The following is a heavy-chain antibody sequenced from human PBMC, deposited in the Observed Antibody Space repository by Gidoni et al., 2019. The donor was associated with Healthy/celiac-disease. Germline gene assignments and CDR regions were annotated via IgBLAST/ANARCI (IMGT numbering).Heavy chain of an antibody. J-gene: IGHJ4*02. V-gene: IGHV3-7*01. CDR1: GFTFSGYW. D-gene: IGHD6-6*01. CDR2: IKQDGSEK. CDR3: ARTSIAARWIGFFDY. Sequence: EVQLVESGGGLVQPGGSLRLSCAASGFTFSGYWMSWVRQAPGKGLEWVANIKQDGSEKYYVDSVKGRFTISRDNAKNSLYLQMNSLRAEDTAVYYCARTSIAARWIGFFDYWGQGTLVTVSS.